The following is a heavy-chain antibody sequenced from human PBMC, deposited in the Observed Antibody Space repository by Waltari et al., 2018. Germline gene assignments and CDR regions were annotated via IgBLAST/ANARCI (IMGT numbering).Heavy chain of an antibody. Sequence: EVQLVESGGGLVKPGGSLRLSCAASGFTFSSYSMNWVRQAPGKGLEWVSSISSSSSNIYNADSVKGRFTISRDNAKNSLYLQMNRLRAEYTAVYYCARDRAPYCSSTSCYPFDYWGQGTLVTVSS. J-gene: IGHJ4*02. D-gene: IGHD2-2*01. CDR3: ARDRAPYCSSTSCYPFDY. CDR1: GFTFSSYS. V-gene: IGHV3-21*01. CDR2: ISSSSSNI.